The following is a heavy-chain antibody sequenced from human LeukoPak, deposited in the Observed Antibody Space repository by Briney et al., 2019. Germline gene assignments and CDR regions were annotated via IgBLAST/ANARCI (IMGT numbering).Heavy chain of an antibody. V-gene: IGHV1-18*01. D-gene: IGHD1-26*01. CDR2: ISAYNGNT. CDR3: ARGALEWELLGAFDI. J-gene: IGHJ3*02. Sequence: ASVKVSCTASGYTFTSYGISWVRQAPGQGLEWMGWISAYNGNTNYAQKLQGRVTMTTVTTTSTVYMELRSLRSDDTAVYYCARGALEWELLGAFDIWGQGTMVTVSS. CDR1: GYTFTSYG.